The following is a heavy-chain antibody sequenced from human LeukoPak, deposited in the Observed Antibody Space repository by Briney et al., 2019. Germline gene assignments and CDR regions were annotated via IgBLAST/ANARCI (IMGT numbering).Heavy chain of an antibody. CDR1: GYTFTGYY. D-gene: IGHD6-19*01. J-gene: IGHJ4*02. CDR3: ARDPHEFSSGWSHFEY. Sequence: ASVKVSCKASGYTFTGYYMHWVRQATGQGLEWMGWMNPNSGNTGYAQKFQGRVTMTRNTSISTAYMELSSLRSEDTAVYYCARDPHEFSSGWSHFEYWGQGTLVTVSS. V-gene: IGHV1-8*02. CDR2: MNPNSGNT.